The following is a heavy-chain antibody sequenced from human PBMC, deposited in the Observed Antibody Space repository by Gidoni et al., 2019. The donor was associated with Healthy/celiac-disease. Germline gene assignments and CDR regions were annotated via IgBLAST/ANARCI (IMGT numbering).Heavy chain of an antibody. D-gene: IGHD2-2*01. V-gene: IGHV1-2*02. Sequence: QVQLVQSGAEVTKPGASVKVSCKASGYTFTGYYMHWVRQAPGQGLEWMGWINPNSGGTNYAQKFQGRVTMTRDTSISTAYMELSRLRSDDTAVYYCARTYCSSTSCYSNGDYYYYYGMDVWGQGTTVTVSS. J-gene: IGHJ6*02. CDR3: ARTYCSSTSCYSNGDYYYYYGMDV. CDR2: INPNSGGT. CDR1: GYTFTGYY.